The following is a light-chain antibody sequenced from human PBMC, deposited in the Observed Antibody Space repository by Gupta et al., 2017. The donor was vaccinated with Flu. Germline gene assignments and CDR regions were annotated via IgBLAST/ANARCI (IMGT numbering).Light chain of an antibody. J-gene: IGLJ2*01. CDR1: TSNGGSNK. V-gene: IGLV1-44*01. CDR2: SND. Sequence: RVTSSCSGSTSNGGSNKVCWYQQFAGTAPHRCFDSNDQRPSGVPDRFSCSKAGTSASPNTRGVQAEEEAYYFWAERADSLDVLVFGGGTKLTVL. CDR3: AERADSLDVLV.